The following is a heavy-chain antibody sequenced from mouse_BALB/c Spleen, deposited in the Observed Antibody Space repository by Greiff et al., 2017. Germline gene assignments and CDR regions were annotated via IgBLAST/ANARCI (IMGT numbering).Heavy chain of an antibody. CDR2: ISNGGGST. CDR3: ARHGLGYAMDY. J-gene: IGHJ4*01. Sequence: EVQLVESGGGLVQPGGSLKLSCAASGFTFSSYTMSWVRQTPEKRLEWVAYISNGGGSTYYPDTVKGRFTISRDNAKNTLYLQMSSLKSEDTAMYYCARHGLGYAMDYWGQGTSVTVSS. V-gene: IGHV5-12-2*01. CDR1: GFTFSSYT.